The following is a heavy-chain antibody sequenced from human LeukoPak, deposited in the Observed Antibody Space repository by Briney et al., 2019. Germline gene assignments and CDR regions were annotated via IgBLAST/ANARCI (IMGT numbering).Heavy chain of an antibody. V-gene: IGHV4-31*03. CDR3: ARSRTGYSSSWYRGWFDP. Sequence: PSETLSLTCTVSGGSISSGGYYWSWIRQHPGKGLEWIGYIYYSGSTYYNPSLKSRVTISVDTSKNQFSLKLSSVTAADTAVYYCARSRTGYSSSWYRGWFDPWGQGTLVTVSS. D-gene: IGHD6-13*01. CDR2: IYYSGST. CDR1: GGSISSGGYY. J-gene: IGHJ5*02.